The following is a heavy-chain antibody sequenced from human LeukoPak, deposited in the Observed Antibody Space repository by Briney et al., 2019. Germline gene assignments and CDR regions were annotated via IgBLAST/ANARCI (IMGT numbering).Heavy chain of an antibody. V-gene: IGHV3-33*06. CDR2: IWYDGSNK. J-gene: IGHJ4*02. Sequence: PGRSLRLSCAASGFTFSSYGMHWVRQAPGKGLEWVAVIWYDGSNKYYADSVKGRFTISRDNSKSTLYLQMNRLRAEDTAVYYCAKDRGYCSGGSCYFGYYFDYWGQGTLVTVSS. CDR3: AKDRGYCSGGSCYFGYYFDY. D-gene: IGHD2-15*01. CDR1: GFTFSSYG.